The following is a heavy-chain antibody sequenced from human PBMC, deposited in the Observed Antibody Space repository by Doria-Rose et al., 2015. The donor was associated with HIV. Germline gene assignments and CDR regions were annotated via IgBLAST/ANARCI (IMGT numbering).Heavy chain of an antibody. CDR2: ISSSGSYI. CDR1: GFTFSDYY. D-gene: IGHD1-26*01. J-gene: IGHJ4*02. CDR3: ACGVGATGDY. Sequence: VQLLESGGGLVKPGGSLRLSCAASGFTFSDYYMSWIRQPPGNVLEWVSYISSSGSYIYYADSVKGRCTISRDRAKNSLYLEMNSLRAEDTAVYYCACGVGATGDYWGQGTLVTVSS. V-gene: IGHV3-11*01.